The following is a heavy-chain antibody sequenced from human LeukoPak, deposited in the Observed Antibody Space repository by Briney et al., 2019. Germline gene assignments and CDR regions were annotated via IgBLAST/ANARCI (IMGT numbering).Heavy chain of an antibody. CDR3: SKPYAATSTWFDP. CDR1: GFTFSSYA. V-gene: IGHV3-23*01. CDR2: ITGSAART. D-gene: IGHD4/OR15-4a*01. J-gene: IGHJ5*02. Sequence: PGGSLRLSCAASGFTFSSYAMTWVRQAPGKGLEWVSSITGSAARTYYADSVKGRFTISRDNSKNTLYLQMSSLRAEDTAVYYCSKPYAATSTWFDPWGLGTLVTVSS.